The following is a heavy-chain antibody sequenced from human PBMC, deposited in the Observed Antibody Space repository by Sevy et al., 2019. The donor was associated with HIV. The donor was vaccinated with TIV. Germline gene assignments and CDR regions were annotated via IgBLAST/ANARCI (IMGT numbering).Heavy chain of an antibody. Sequence: SETLSLTCAVSGGSISSSNWWSWVRQPPGKGLEWIGEIYHSGSTNYNPSLKSRVTISVDKSKNQFSLKLSSVTAADTAVYYCARGEINSRNNWFDPWGQGTLVTVSS. J-gene: IGHJ5*02. D-gene: IGHD6-13*01. CDR2: IYHSGST. V-gene: IGHV4-4*02. CDR1: GGSISSSNW. CDR3: ARGEINSRNNWFDP.